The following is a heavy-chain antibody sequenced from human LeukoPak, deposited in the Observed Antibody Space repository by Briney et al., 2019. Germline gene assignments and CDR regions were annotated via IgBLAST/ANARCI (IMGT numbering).Heavy chain of an antibody. J-gene: IGHJ5*02. Sequence: SETLSLTCAVYGGSFSGYYWSWIRQPPGKGLEWIGEINHSGSTNYNPSLKSRVTISVDTSKNQFSLKLSSVTAADTAVYYCARGPINCSSTSCHRGWFDPWGQGTLVTVSS. CDR2: INHSGST. D-gene: IGHD2-2*01. CDR1: GGSFSGYY. V-gene: IGHV4-34*01. CDR3: ARGPINCSSTSCHRGWFDP.